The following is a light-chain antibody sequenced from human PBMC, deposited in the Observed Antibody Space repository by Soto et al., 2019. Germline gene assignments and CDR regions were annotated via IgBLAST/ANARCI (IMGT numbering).Light chain of an antibody. J-gene: IGKJ3*01. CDR2: AAS. V-gene: IGKV1-39*01. Sequence: DIQMTQSPSSLSASVGDRVTISCRASQSISSYLNWYQQKPGKAPKLLIYAASSLQSGVPSRFSGSGSGTDFTLTISSLEPEDFAVYYCQQRGNWPPGFTFGPGTKVDI. CDR1: QSISSY. CDR3: QQRGNWPPGFT.